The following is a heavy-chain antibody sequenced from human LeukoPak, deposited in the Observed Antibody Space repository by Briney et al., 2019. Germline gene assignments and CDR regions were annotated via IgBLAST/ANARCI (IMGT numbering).Heavy chain of an antibody. CDR1: GGSISSSNW. CDR2: IYHSGST. D-gene: IGHD2-8*01. CDR3: ARAPEDIVPIGYFDY. V-gene: IGHV4-4*02. Sequence: SGTLSLTCAVSGGSISSSNWWSWVRQPPGKGLEWIGEIYHSGSTNYNPSLKSRVTISVDKSKNQFSLKLSSVTAADTAVYYCARAPEDIVPIGYFDYWGQGTLVTVSS. J-gene: IGHJ4*02.